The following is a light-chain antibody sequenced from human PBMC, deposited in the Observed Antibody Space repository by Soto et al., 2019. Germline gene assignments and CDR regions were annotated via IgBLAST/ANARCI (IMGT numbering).Light chain of an antibody. CDR3: QLGIT. J-gene: IGKJ4*01. V-gene: IGKV1-39*01. CDR1: QSISSY. Sequence: DIQMTQSPSSLSASVGDRVTITCRASQSISSYLNWYQQKPGKAPKLLIYAASSLQSGVPSRFSGSGSGTDFTLTISSLQPEDFATYYCQLGITFGGGTKVEIK. CDR2: AAS.